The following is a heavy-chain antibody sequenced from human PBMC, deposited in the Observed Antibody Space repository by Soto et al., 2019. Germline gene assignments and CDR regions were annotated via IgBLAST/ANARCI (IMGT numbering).Heavy chain of an antibody. CDR2: ISGSGGSM. J-gene: IGHJ6*02. CDR1: GFTFNIYA. D-gene: IGHD1-26*01. Sequence: LRLSCAASGFTFNIYAMSWVRQAPGKGLEWVSIISGSGGSMYYADSVKGRFTISRDNSKNTVYLQMNTLRAEDTAVYYCAKDWGRGGATADYYYALDVWGQGTTVTVSS. CDR3: AKDWGRGGATADYYYALDV. V-gene: IGHV3-23*01.